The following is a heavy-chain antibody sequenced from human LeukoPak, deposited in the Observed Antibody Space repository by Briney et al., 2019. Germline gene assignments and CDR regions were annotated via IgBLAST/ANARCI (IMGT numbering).Heavy chain of an antibody. V-gene: IGHV1-69*05. Sequence: GASVKVSCKASGGTFSSYAISWVRQAPGQGLGWMGGIIPIFGTANYAQKFQGRVTITTDESTSTAYMELSSLRSEDTAVYYCARGGYSGYDQFDYWGQGTLVTVSS. CDR3: ARGGYSGYDQFDY. CDR2: IIPIFGTA. D-gene: IGHD5-12*01. J-gene: IGHJ4*02. CDR1: GGTFSSYA.